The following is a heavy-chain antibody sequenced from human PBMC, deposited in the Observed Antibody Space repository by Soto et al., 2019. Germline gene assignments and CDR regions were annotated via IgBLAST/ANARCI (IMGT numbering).Heavy chain of an antibody. J-gene: IGHJ6*02. D-gene: IGHD3-9*01. CDR3: ARGNYDILTGYSYYYYGMDV. V-gene: IGHV1-69*13. Sequence: GASVKVSCKASGGTFSSYAISWVRQAPGQGLEWMGWIIPIFGTANYAQKFQGRVTITADESTSTAYMELSSLRSEDTAVYYCARGNYDILTGYSYYYYGMDVWGQGTTVTVSS. CDR1: GGTFSSYA. CDR2: IIPIFGTA.